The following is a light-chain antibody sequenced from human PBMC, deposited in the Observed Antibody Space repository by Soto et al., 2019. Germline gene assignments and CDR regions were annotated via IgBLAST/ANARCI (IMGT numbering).Light chain of an antibody. CDR1: QSVRNNY. CDR2: GAY. J-gene: IGKJ2*01. V-gene: IGKV3-20*01. Sequence: EIVLTQSPGTLSLSPGEGASLSCRASQSVRNNYLAWYQQKPGQAPRLLIYGAYNGATGNPDRFSGSGSGTDFPLPTSRLESEDFAVYYCQLYGNSPPHTFGQGNRLEIK. CDR3: QLYGNSPPHT.